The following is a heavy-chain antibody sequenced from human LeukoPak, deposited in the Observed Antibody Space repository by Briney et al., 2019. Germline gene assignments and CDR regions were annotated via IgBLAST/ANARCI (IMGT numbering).Heavy chain of an antibody. J-gene: IGHJ6*02. CDR1: GGSISSYY. V-gene: IGHV4-59*12. Sequence: SETLSLTCTVSGGSISSYYWSWIRQPPGKGLEWIGYIYYSGSTNYNPSLKSRVTISVDTSKNQFSLKLSSVTAADTAVYYCARAVLDYYYYYGMDVWGQGTTATVSS. CDR3: ARAVLDYYYYYGMDV. D-gene: IGHD1-1*01. CDR2: IYYSGST.